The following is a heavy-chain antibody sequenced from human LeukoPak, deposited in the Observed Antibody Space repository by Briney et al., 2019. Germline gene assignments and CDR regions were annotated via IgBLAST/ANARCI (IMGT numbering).Heavy chain of an antibody. Sequence: GGSLRLSCAASGFTFSDYYMSWIRQAPGKGLEWVSYISSSGSTIYYADSEKGRFTISRDNAKNSLYLQMNSLRAEDTAVYYCARGGIAQSSSPLEYYFDYWGQGTLVTVSS. CDR3: ARGGIAQSSSPLEYYFDY. CDR1: GFTFSDYY. CDR2: ISSSGSTI. J-gene: IGHJ4*02. V-gene: IGHV3-11*01. D-gene: IGHD6-13*01.